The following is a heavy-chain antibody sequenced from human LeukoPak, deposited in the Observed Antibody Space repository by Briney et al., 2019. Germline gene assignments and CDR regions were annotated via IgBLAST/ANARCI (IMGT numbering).Heavy chain of an antibody. V-gene: IGHV4-59*01. CDR1: GGSISSYY. CDR2: IYYSGST. CDR3: ARGGPPGIAVASAFDI. Sequence: SETLSLTCTVSGGSISSYYWSWIRQPPGKGLEWMGYIYYSGSTNYNPSLKSRVTISVDTSKNQFSLKLSSVTAADTAVYYCARGGPPGIAVASAFDIWGQGTMVTVSS. J-gene: IGHJ3*02. D-gene: IGHD6-19*01.